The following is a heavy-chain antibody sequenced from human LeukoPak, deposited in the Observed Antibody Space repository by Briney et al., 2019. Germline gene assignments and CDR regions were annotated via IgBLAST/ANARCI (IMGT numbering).Heavy chain of an antibody. Sequence: SETLSLTCSVSGGSIDSSSYCWGWIRQPPGKGLKWIGDIYYSGRTYYNPSLKSRVTISVDMSKNQFSLKLSSVTAADTAVYYCARDHLYYYDSSGPNDDYWGQGTLVTVSS. J-gene: IGHJ4*02. CDR3: ARDHLYYYDSSGPNDDY. CDR1: GGSIDSSSYC. CDR2: IYYSGRT. V-gene: IGHV4-39*07. D-gene: IGHD3-22*01.